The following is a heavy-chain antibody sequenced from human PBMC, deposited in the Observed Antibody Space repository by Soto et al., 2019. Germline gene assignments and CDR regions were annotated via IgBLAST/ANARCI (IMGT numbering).Heavy chain of an antibody. V-gene: IGHV3-43*01. CDR2: ISWDGGST. Sequence: GGSLRLSCAASGFTFDDYTMHWVRQAPGKGLEWVSLISWDGGSTYYADSVKGRFTISRDNSKNSLYLQMNSLRTEDTTLYYCTKDLRRMVRGVIDRAGAIDYWGQGTLVTV. CDR1: GFTFDDYT. D-gene: IGHD3-10*01. J-gene: IGHJ4*02. CDR3: TKDLRRMVRGVIDRAGAIDY.